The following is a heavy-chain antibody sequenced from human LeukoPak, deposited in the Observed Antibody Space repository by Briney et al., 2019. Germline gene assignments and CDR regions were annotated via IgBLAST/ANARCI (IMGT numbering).Heavy chain of an antibody. CDR1: GYTFTDYF. D-gene: IGHD7-27*01. V-gene: IGHV1-2*02. Sequence: ASVKVSCKASGYTFTDYFIHWVRQAPGQGLEWMGWIGPKSGDTSYSQKFQGRVTVTRDTSISTAYMELSRLRSDDTVVYYCGKNRLGKALDNWGQGTMVTVSS. CDR2: IGPKSGDT. CDR3: GKNRLGKALDN. J-gene: IGHJ3*02.